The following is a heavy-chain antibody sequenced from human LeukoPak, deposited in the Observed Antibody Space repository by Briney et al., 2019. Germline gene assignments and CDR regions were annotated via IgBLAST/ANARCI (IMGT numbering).Heavy chain of an antibody. CDR3: ARDGDSGSYLGSFDY. D-gene: IGHD1-26*01. CDR1: GFDFSSYG. J-gene: IGHJ4*02. Sequence: GGSLRLSCAASGFDFSSYGMHWVRQAPGKGLEWVAFIHYDSTTEDYADSVQGRFTISRDNSKNTLYLQMNSLRAEDTAVYYCARDGDSGSYLGSFDYWGQGTLVTVSS. V-gene: IGHV3-30*02. CDR2: IHYDSTTE.